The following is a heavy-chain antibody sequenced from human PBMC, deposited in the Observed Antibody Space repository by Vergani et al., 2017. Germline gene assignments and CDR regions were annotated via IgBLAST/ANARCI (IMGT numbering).Heavy chain of an antibody. D-gene: IGHD4-17*01. Sequence: QVQLVESGGGVVQPGRSLRLSCAASGFTFSDYYMSWIRQAPGKGLEWVSYISSSGSTIYYADSVKGRFTISRDNAKNSLYLQMNSLRAEDTAVYYCAKSGTTGFSGYWYFDLWGRGTLVTVSS. CDR2: ISSSGSTI. CDR3: AKSGTTGFSGYWYFDL. V-gene: IGHV3-11*01. J-gene: IGHJ2*01. CDR1: GFTFSDYY.